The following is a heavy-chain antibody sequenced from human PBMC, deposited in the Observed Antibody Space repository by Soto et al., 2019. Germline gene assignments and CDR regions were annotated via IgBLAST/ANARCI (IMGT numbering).Heavy chain of an antibody. Sequence: GTSVKVTCKASGYTFTSNARQWVRQAPGQRLEWMGWINAGNGNTKYSQKFQGRVTITRDTSASTAYMELSSLRSEDTAVYYCARDLVYSSGSLDYWGQGTLVTVSS. CDR1: GYTFTSNA. V-gene: IGHV1-3*01. D-gene: IGHD6-19*01. J-gene: IGHJ4*02. CDR2: INAGNGNT. CDR3: ARDLVYSSGSLDY.